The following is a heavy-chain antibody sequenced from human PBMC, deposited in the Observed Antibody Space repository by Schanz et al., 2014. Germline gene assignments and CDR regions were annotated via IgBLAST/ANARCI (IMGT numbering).Heavy chain of an antibody. V-gene: IGHV3-23*01. J-gene: IGHJ4*02. Sequence: VQLLESGGGLVQPGGSLRLSCAASGFTFSSYAMSWVRQAPGKGLEWVSAISGSGGSTYYADSVKGRFTISRDNSKSTLYVEMNSLRVEDTAVYYCVRGNWGYKFDYWGQGIPVTVSS. CDR1: GFTFSSYA. CDR3: VRGNWGYKFDY. D-gene: IGHD5-18*01. CDR2: ISGSGGST.